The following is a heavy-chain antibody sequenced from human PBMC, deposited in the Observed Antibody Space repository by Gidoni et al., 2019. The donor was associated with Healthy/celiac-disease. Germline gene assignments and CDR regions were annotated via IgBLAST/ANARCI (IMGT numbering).Heavy chain of an antibody. CDR3: ARDWQLTGGMDV. D-gene: IGHD6-13*01. V-gene: IGHV4-31*01. Sequence: QVQLQEPGPGLVKPAQTLSPTCTVSGGSISSGGYYWSWVRQHPGKGLEWIRYIYYSGSTYYNPTLKSLVTISVDTSKNQFSLKLSSVTAADTAVYYCARDWQLTGGMDVWGQGTTVTVSS. CDR1: GGSISSGGYY. CDR2: IYYSGST. J-gene: IGHJ6*02.